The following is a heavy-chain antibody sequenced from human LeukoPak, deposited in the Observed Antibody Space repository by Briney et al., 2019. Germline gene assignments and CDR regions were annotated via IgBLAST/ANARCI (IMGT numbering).Heavy chain of an antibody. D-gene: IGHD1-26*01. CDR1: GYSISSGYS. V-gene: IGHV4-38-2*02. Sequence: SGTLSLTCTVSGYSISSGYSWGWIRQTPGKGLEWIGSIYHSGSTSYNPSLQSRVTISVDTSKNQFSLQLSSVTAADTAAYYCARLSGSYPPGLIQHWGQGTLVTVSS. CDR2: IYHSGST. J-gene: IGHJ1*01. CDR3: ARLSGSYPPGLIQH.